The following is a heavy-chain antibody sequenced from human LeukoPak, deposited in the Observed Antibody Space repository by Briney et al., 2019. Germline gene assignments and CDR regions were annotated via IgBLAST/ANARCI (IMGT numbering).Heavy chain of an antibody. V-gene: IGHV1-46*01. CDR2: INPQGDIT. D-gene: IGHD2-21*01. J-gene: IGHJ5*02. CDR1: GYTFTKYL. CDR3: ARPSYCVADNCGYWLDP. Sequence: ASVKVSCKTSGYTFTKYLIHWVRQAPGQGLEWMGTINPQGDITNYAQRFQGRITLTEDTSTSTVYMELSSLTSEDTAVYYCARPSYCVADNCGYWLDPWGPGTLVTVSS.